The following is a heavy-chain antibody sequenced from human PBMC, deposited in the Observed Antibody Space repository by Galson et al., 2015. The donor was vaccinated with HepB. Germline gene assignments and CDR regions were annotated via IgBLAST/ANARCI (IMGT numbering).Heavy chain of an antibody. CDR2: ISAYNGNT. CDR1: GYTFTSYG. J-gene: IGHJ6*02. D-gene: IGHD1-26*01. CDR3: ARGRYRIKWELTVMYGMDV. V-gene: IGHV1-18*04. Sequence: SVKVSCKASGYTFTSYGISWVRQAPGQGLEWMGWISAYNGNTNYAQKLQGRVTMTTDTSTSTAYMELRSLRSDGTAVYYCARGRYRIKWELTVMYGMDVWGQGTTVTVSS.